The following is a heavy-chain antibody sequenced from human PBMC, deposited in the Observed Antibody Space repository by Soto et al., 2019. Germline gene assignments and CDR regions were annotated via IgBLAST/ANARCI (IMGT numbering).Heavy chain of an antibody. CDR2: ISSSSSYI. CDR3: ARDRNYYYGSGSYYQFGDYYYGMDV. Sequence: GGSLRLSCAASGFTFSSYSMNWVRQAPGKGLEWVSSISSSSSYIYYADSVKGRFTISRDNAKNSLYLQMNSLRAEDTAVYYCARDRNYYYGSGSYYQFGDYYYGMDVWGQGXTVTVPS. CDR1: GFTFSSYS. J-gene: IGHJ6*02. D-gene: IGHD3-10*01. V-gene: IGHV3-21*01.